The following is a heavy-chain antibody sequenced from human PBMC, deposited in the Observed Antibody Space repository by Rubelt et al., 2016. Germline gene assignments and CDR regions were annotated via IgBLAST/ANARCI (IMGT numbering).Heavy chain of an antibody. CDR1: GYSISSGYY. J-gene: IGHJ5*02. Sequence: QVQLQESGPGLVKPSETLSLTCTVSGYSISSGYYWVWIRQSPGKGLEWIGSIFHSGSTYYNPSLKILVSISVDTSKHQFSLKLSSVTAADTAVYYCARAYYGFDPWGQGTLVTVSS. CDR2: IFHSGST. CDR3: ARAYYGFDP. D-gene: IGHD3-22*01. V-gene: IGHV4-38-2*02.